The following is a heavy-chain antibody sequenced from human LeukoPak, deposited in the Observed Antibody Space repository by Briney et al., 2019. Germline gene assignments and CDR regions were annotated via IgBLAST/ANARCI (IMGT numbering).Heavy chain of an antibody. CDR1: EFTFSSYW. J-gene: IGHJ6*02. D-gene: IGHD3-22*01. CDR2: IDQDGIEK. CDR3: ARGDDSSGYYYEAYYYGMNV. V-gene: IGHV3-7*01. Sequence: GGSLRLSCAASEFTFSSYWMSWVRQGPGKGLEWVANIDQDGIEKNYVDSVKGRFIITRDNAKKSLYLEMDRLRVEDTAVYYCARGDDSSGYYYEAYYYGMNVWGHGTTVTVSS.